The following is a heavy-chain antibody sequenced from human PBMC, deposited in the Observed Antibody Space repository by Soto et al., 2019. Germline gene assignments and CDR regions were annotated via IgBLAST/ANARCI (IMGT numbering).Heavy chain of an antibody. CDR1: GFTFSSYA. CDR2: ISGSGGST. Sequence: GGSLRLSCAASGFTFSSYAMSWVRQAPGKGLEWVSAISGSGGSTYYADSVKGRFTISRDNSKNTLYLQMNSLRAEDTAVYYCAKVGRRSGSWYVGWFDPWGQGTLVTVSS. D-gene: IGHD6-13*01. CDR3: AKVGRRSGSWYVGWFDP. V-gene: IGHV3-23*01. J-gene: IGHJ5*02.